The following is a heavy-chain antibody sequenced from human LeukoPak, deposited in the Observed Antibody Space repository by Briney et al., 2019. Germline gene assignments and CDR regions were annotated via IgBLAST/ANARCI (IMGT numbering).Heavy chain of an antibody. D-gene: IGHD6-19*01. CDR2: ICASGGNT. CDR1: GFTFSSYA. J-gene: IGHJ4*02. CDR3: AKDSTGVAATDY. V-gene: IGHV3-23*01. Sequence: GGSLRLSCAASGFTFSSYAMTWVRQAPGQGLEWVSAICASGGNTYYADSVKGRFTISRDNSKYTLYLQINSLRAEDTAVYYCAKDSTGVAATDYWGQGTLVTVSS.